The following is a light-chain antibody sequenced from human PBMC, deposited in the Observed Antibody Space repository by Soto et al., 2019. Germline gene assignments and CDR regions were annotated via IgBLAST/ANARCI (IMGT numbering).Light chain of an antibody. V-gene: IGKV3-15*01. CDR2: GAS. J-gene: IGKJ2*01. CDR1: QSVSSK. Sequence: EIVMTQSPVTLSVSPGERATLSCRASQSVSSKLAWYQQKPGQAPRLLIYGASTRATGIPARFSGSGSGTDFTLKISRVEAEDVGVYYCMQALQTPYTFGQGTKLEIK. CDR3: MQALQTPYT.